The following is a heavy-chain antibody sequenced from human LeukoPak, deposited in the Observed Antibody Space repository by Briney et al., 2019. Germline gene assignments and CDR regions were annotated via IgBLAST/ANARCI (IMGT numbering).Heavy chain of an antibody. Sequence: PGGSLRLSCAASGFTFSDYYMSWIRQALGKGLEWVSYISSSGSTIYYADSVKGRFTISRDNAKNSLYLQMNSLRAEDTAVYYCARTSSPPDYYHYMDVWGEGTMVTVSS. CDR3: ARTSSPPDYYHYMDV. D-gene: IGHD2/OR15-2a*01. CDR2: ISSSGSTI. V-gene: IGHV3-11*04. CDR1: GFTFSDYY. J-gene: IGHJ6*03.